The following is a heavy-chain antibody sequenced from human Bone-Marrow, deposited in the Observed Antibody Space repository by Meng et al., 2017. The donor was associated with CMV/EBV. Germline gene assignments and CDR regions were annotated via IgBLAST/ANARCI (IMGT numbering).Heavy chain of an antibody. CDR1: GFTFSSYE. CDR3: ARDDIVVVPAAEDWFDP. J-gene: IGHJ5*02. Sequence: GGSLRLSCAASGFTFSSYEMNWVRQAPGKGLEWVSYISSSGSTIYYADSVKGRFTISRDNAKNSLYLQMNSLRAEDTAVYYCARDDIVVVPAAEDWFDPWGQGTLVTVSS. CDR2: ISSSGSTI. V-gene: IGHV3-48*03. D-gene: IGHD2-2*01.